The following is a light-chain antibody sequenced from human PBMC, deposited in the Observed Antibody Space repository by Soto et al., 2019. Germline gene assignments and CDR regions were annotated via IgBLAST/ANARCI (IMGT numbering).Light chain of an antibody. CDR3: QQYVNSPYT. J-gene: IGKJ5*01. CDR1: QNVRSGY. V-gene: IGKV3-20*01. Sequence: EIVLTQSPGTLSLSPGERATLSCRASQNVRSGYLAWYQQKPGQAPRLLIYGASSRATGILDRFSGSGSGTDFSLTISRLEPEDFAVYYCQQYVNSPYTFGQGTRLEIK. CDR2: GAS.